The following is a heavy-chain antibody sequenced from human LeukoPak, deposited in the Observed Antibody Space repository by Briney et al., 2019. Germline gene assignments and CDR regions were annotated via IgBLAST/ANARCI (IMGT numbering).Heavy chain of an antibody. CDR2: ISDDGGYA. CDR3: AKDVNYDILTGFDY. D-gene: IGHD3-9*01. V-gene: IGHV3-23*01. Sequence: GGSLRLSCAASGFALGSYGLSWVRQAPGKGLEWVSVISDDGGYAYYADSVKGRFTISRDNSKNTLYLQMNSRRAEYTAVYYCAKDVNYDILTGFDYWGQGTLVTVSS. J-gene: IGHJ4*02. CDR1: GFALGSYG.